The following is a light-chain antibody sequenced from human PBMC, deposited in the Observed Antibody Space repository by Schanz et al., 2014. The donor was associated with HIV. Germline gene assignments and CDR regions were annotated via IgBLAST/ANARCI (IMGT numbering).Light chain of an antibody. Sequence: EIVLTQSPGTLSLSPGERATLSCRASQSLSSSYLAWYQQKPGQAPRLLIYGASSRVTGIPDRFSGSGSGTDFTLTISRLEPEDFATYHCLQHNSYPLTFGGGTKVEIK. J-gene: IGKJ4*01. CDR3: LQHNSYPLT. CDR1: QSLSSSY. CDR2: GAS. V-gene: IGKV3-20*01.